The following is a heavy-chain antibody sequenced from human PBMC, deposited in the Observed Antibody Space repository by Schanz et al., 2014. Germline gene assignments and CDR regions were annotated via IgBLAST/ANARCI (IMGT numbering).Heavy chain of an antibody. CDR1: GYTFTGYY. CDR3: TRGGYSYALSAFDI. Sequence: QVQLVQSGAEMKKPGASVKVSCKASGYTFTGYYMHWVRQAPGQGLEWLGWMNPNSGNPGFAQKFRGRVTMTTDTSTGTAYMELRSLRSDDTALYYCTRGGYSYALSAFDIWGQGTMVTVSS. V-gene: IGHV1-8*01. J-gene: IGHJ3*02. D-gene: IGHD5-18*01. CDR2: MNPNSGNP.